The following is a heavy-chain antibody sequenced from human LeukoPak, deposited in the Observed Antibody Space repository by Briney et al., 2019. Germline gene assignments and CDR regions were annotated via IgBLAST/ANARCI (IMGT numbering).Heavy chain of an antibody. Sequence: TGGSLRLSCAASGFTFSSYNMNWVRQAPGKGLEWVSSISSSSSYIYYADSVKGRFTISRDNSKNTLYLQMNSLRAEDTAVYYCASGRLIVGATNGMDYWGQGTLVTVSS. CDR3: ASGRLIVGATNGMDY. CDR1: GFTFSSYN. CDR2: ISSSSSYI. J-gene: IGHJ4*02. D-gene: IGHD1-26*01. V-gene: IGHV3-21*04.